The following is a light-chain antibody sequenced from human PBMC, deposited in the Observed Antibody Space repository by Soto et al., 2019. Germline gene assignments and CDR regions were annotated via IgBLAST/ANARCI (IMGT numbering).Light chain of an antibody. V-gene: IGKV3-15*01. Sequence: EIVMTQSPATLSVSPGERATLSCRASQSVFSNLAWYRQKPGQAPRLLIYGASTRATGISARFSGSGSGTEITLSISSLQSEDFAVYYCQQYNNWPLTFGGGTKVEI. CDR1: QSVFSN. CDR3: QQYNNWPLT. J-gene: IGKJ4*01. CDR2: GAS.